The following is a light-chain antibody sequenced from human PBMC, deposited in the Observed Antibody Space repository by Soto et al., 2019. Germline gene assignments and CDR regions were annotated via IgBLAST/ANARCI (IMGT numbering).Light chain of an antibody. CDR2: RAS. CDR1: QHVSSN. V-gene: IGKV3-15*01. CDR3: QQYWT. Sequence: EIVMTQSPATLSVSPGGSATLSCRASQHVSSNLAWYRQKPGQAPTLLIYRASTRATGIPATFSGSGSGTDFTLTISRLEPEDFAVYYCQQYWTFGQGTKVEIK. J-gene: IGKJ1*01.